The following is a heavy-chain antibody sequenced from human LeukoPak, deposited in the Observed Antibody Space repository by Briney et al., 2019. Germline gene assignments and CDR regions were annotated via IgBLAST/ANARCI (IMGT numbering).Heavy chain of an antibody. J-gene: IGHJ4*02. CDR1: GYTFTSYG. D-gene: IGHD5-24*01. CDR2: INPSGGST. V-gene: IGHV1-46*01. Sequence: ASVKVSCKASGYTFTSYGISWVRQAPGQGLEWMGIINPSGGSTSYAQKFQGRVTMTRDMSTSTVYMELSSLRSEDTAVYYCARERDDGPADYWGQGTLVTVSS. CDR3: ARERDDGPADY.